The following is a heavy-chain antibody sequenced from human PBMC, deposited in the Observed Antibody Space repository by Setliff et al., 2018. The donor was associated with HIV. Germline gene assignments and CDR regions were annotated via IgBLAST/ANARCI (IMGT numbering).Heavy chain of an antibody. CDR3: ARGVKGIATTGKYYFDY. J-gene: IGHJ4*02. Sequence: ASVKVSCKTSGYAFTDYSIRWVRQAPGQGLEWVGRINPDSRGTNYAQTFQGRVTMTRDTSVSTAYMELSRLKSDDTAVFYCARGVKGIATTGKYYFDYWGQGTLVTVSS. CDR2: INPDSRGT. D-gene: IGHD6-13*01. CDR1: GYAFTDYS. V-gene: IGHV1-2*06.